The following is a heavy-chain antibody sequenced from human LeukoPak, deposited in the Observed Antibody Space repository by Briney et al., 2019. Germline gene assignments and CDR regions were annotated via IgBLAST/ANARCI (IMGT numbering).Heavy chain of an antibody. D-gene: IGHD2-21*02. CDR3: ARGKNIVVVTGTLTIFDY. CDR1: GGSISSYY. Sequence: PSETLSLTCTVSGGSISSYYWSWIRQPPGKGLGWIGYIYYSGSTNYNPSLKSRVTISVDTSKNQFSLKLSSVTAADTAVYYCARGKNIVVVTGTLTIFDYWGQGTLVTVSS. CDR2: IYYSGST. J-gene: IGHJ4*02. V-gene: IGHV4-59*01.